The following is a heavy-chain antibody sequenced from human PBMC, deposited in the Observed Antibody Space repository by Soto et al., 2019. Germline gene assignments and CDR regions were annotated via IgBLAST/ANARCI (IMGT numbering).Heavy chain of an antibody. Sequence: QVQLVESGGGVVQPGRSLRLSCAASGFTFSSYAMHWVRQAPGKGLEWVAVISYDGSNNYYADSVKGRFTISRDTSKNTLYLQRNSLRAEDTAVYYCASHLIAAAGTTFDYWGQGNLVTFSS. D-gene: IGHD6-13*01. J-gene: IGHJ4*02. CDR1: GFTFSSYA. CDR2: ISYDGSNN. CDR3: ASHLIAAAGTTFDY. V-gene: IGHV3-30-3*01.